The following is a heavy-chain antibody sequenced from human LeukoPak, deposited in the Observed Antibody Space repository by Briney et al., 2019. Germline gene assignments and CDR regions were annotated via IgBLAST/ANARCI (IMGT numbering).Heavy chain of an antibody. V-gene: IGHV3-23*01. D-gene: IGHD5-18*01. CDR3: AKAEVRGYSYGYGWDY. J-gene: IGHJ4*02. CDR1: GFTFNNYW. CDR2: ISGSGGST. Sequence: GGSLRLSCAASGFTFNNYWMLWVRQAPGKGLEWVSAISGSGGSTYYADSVKGRFTISRDNSKNTLYLQMNSLRAEDTAVYYCAKAEVRGYSYGYGWDYWGQGTLVTVSS.